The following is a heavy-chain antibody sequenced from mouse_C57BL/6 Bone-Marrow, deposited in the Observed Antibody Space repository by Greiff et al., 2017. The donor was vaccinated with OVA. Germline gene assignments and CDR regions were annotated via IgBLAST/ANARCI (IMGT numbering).Heavy chain of an antibody. J-gene: IGHJ2*01. CDR2: IYPGDGDI. CDR1: GYAFSNYW. V-gene: IGHV1-80*01. Sequence: VKLVESGAELVKPGDSVKISCKASGYAFSNYWMNWVKPRPGKGLEWIGQIYPGDGDINYNGKFKGKATLTADKSSSTAYMQFSSLTSEDSAVYFCARGAYWGQGTTLTVSS. CDR3: ARGAY.